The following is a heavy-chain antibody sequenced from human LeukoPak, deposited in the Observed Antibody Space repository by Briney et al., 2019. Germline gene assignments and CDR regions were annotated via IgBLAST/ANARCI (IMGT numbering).Heavy chain of an antibody. CDR3: ARPYYYDSRIDP. V-gene: IGHV4-30-4*01. J-gene: IGHJ5*02. CDR2: MYYSGST. CDR1: GGSISSGDYY. D-gene: IGHD3-22*01. Sequence: SETLSLTCTVFGGSISSGDYYWSWIRQPPGKGLKWIAYMYYSGSTYYNPSLKSRVTMSADTSKNQLSLKLSSVTAADTAVYYCARPYYYDSRIDPWGQGILVTVSS.